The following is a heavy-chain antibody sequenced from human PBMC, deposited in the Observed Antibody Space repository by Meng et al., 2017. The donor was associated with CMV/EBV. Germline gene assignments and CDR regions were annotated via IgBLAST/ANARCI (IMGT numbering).Heavy chain of an antibody. V-gene: IGHV3-48*03. CDR3: ARGRGWLQPAVAFDI. Sequence: RGSLRLSCAASGFTFSSYEMNWVRQAPGKGLEWVSYISSSGSTIYYADSVKGRFTISRDNAKNSLYLQMNSLRAEDTAVYYCARGRGWLQPAVAFDIWGQGTMVTVSS. J-gene: IGHJ3*02. CDR2: ISSSGSTI. D-gene: IGHD5-24*01. CDR1: GFTFSSYE.